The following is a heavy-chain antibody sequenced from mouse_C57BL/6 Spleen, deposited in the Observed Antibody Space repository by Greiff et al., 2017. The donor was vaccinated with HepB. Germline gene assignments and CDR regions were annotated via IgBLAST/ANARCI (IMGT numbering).Heavy chain of an antibody. CDR2: ISSGGDYI. CDR3: TRVDGYYLYAY. CDR1: GFTFSSYA. J-gene: IGHJ3*01. V-gene: IGHV5-9-1*02. D-gene: IGHD2-3*01. Sequence: EVKLMESGEGLVKPGGSLKLSCAASGFTFSSYAMSWVRQTPEKRLEWVAYISSGGDYIYYADTVKGRFTISRDNARNTLYLQMSSLKSEDTAMYYCTRVDGYYLYAYWGQGTLVTVSA.